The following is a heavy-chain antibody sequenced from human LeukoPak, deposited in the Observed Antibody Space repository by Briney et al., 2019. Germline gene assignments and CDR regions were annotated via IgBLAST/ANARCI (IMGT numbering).Heavy chain of an antibody. CDR1: GFTFSSYS. V-gene: IGHV3-48*01. J-gene: IGHJ5*02. D-gene: IGHD6-13*01. Sequence: GGSLRLSCAASGFTFSSYSMNWVRQAPGKGLEWVSYISSSSSTIYYADSVKGRFTISRDNAKNSLYLQINSLRAEDTAVYYCARFSAAAGRLLGFDHWGQGTLVTVSS. CDR3: ARFSAAAGRLLGFDH. CDR2: ISSSSSTI.